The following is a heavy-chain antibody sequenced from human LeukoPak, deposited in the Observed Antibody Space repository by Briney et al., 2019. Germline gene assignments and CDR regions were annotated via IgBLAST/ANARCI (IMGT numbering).Heavy chain of an antibody. J-gene: IGHJ4*02. CDR3: ARRTGTYFDS. CDR2: IYYSGTT. Sequence: SETLSLTCTVSGGSISSYYWSWIRQPPGKGLEWIGYIYYSGTTNYNPSLKSRLTISVDTSKNQFSPKLTSVTAADTAVYYCARRTGTYFDSWGQGTLVTVSS. D-gene: IGHD3-10*01. V-gene: IGHV4-59*01. CDR1: GGSISSYY.